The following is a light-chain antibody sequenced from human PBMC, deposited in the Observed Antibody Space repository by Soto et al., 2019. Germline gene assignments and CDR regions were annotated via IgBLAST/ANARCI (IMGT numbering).Light chain of an antibody. Sequence: DIQMPQYPSTLSASVGDRVTITCRASQSISSWLAWYQQKPGKAPKLLIYDASTLESGVPSRFSGSGSGTEFTLTISSLQPDDFATYYCQQYNSYSTFGQGTKVDI. J-gene: IGKJ1*01. V-gene: IGKV1-5*01. CDR3: QQYNSYST. CDR1: QSISSW. CDR2: DAS.